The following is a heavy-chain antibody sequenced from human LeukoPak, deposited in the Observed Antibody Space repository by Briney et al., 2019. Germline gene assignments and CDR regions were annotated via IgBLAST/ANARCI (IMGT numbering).Heavy chain of an antibody. CDR2: ISNSGNTI. CDR1: GFTFSDYY. D-gene: IGHD3-10*01. Sequence: PGGSLRLSCAASGFTFSDYYMSWIRQAPGKGLEWVSYISNSGNTIYYADSVKGRFTISRDNAKNSLYLQMNSLRAEDTAVYYCARESYYGSGSIDYWGQGTLVTVSS. CDR3: ARESYYGSGSIDY. J-gene: IGHJ4*02. V-gene: IGHV3-11*04.